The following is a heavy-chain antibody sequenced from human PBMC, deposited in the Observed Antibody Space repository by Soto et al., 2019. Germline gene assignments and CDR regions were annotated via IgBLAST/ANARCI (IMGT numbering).Heavy chain of an antibody. Sequence: SETLSLTCDVYGGSFSGYYLSWIRQPPGKGLEWIGEINHSGSTNYNPSLKSRVTISVDTHKNHFSLKFNSLTAADTAVYYCASGTLSTIAAPDSWGQGTLVTVSS. V-gene: IGHV4-34*01. CDR2: INHSGST. J-gene: IGHJ4*02. CDR3: ASGTLSTIAAPDS. CDR1: GGSFSGYY. D-gene: IGHD6-13*01.